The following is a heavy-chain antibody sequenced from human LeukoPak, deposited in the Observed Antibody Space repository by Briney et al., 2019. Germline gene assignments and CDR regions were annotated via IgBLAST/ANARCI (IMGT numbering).Heavy chain of an antibody. CDR1: GYTFTSYG. V-gene: IGHV1-18*01. D-gene: IGHD3-10*01. CDR3: ARARGSLLLWFGELLA. CDR2: ISAYNGNT. Sequence: GASVKVSCKASGYTFTSYGISWVRQAPGQGLEWMGWISAYNGNTNYAQKLQGRVTMTTDTSTSTAYMELRSLRSDDTAVYYCARARGSLLLWFGELLAWGQRTLVTVSS. J-gene: IGHJ5*02.